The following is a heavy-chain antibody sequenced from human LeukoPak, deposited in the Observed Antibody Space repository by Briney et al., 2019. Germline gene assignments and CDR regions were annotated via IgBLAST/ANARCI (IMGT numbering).Heavy chain of an antibody. CDR2: IYHSGST. CDR1: GASNSSPNW. Sequence: PSETLSLTCAVSGASNSSPNWWSWVRQPPGKGLEWIGEIYHSGSTNYNPSLESRATISVDKSKNQFSLKLNSVTAADTAVYYCARAYYYYMDVWGKGTTVSVSS. J-gene: IGHJ6*03. CDR3: ARAYYYYMDV. V-gene: IGHV4-4*02.